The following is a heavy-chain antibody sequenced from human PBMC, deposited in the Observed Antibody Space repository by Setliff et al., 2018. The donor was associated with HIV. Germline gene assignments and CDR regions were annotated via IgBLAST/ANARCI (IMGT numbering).Heavy chain of an antibody. D-gene: IGHD4-17*01. Sequence: SETLSLTCTVSGGSISSGSYFWSWIRQPAGKGLEWIGHIYTSGSTNYNPSLKSRVTISVDTSKNQFSLKLSSVTAADTAVYYCARQREVYGTVYYYYMDVWGKGTTVTVSS. V-gene: IGHV4-61*09. CDR1: GGSISSGSYF. J-gene: IGHJ6*03. CDR3: ARQREVYGTVYYYYMDV. CDR2: IYTSGST.